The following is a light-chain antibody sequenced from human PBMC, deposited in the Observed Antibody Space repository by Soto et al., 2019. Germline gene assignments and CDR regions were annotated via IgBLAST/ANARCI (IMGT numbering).Light chain of an antibody. CDR2: DAS. Sequence: DIQMTQSPSTRSATAGDRVTITCRASQSISSWLAWYQHKPGKAPKLLIYDASNLDSGVPSRFSGSGSGTEFSLTISNLQPDDCATYYCQQCENYWTFGQGTTVDIK. CDR3: QQCENYWT. J-gene: IGKJ1*01. CDR1: QSISSW. V-gene: IGKV1-5*01.